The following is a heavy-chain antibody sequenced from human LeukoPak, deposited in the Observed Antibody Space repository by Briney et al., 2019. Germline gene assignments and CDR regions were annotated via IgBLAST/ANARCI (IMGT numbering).Heavy chain of an antibody. V-gene: IGHV5-51*01. CDR2: IYPGDSDT. CDR1: GYSFTNYW. J-gene: IGHJ4*02. D-gene: IGHD6-19*01. Sequence: GESLKISCKGSGYSFTNYWIGWVSQMPGKGLEWMGIIYPGDSDTRYSPSFQGQVTISADKSISTAYLQWSSLKASDTAMYYCARLGDSSGWPTDYWGQGTLVTVSS. CDR3: ARLGDSSGWPTDY.